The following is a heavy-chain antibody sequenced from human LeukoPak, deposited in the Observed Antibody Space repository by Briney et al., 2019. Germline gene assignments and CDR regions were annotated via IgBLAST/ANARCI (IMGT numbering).Heavy chain of an antibody. CDR3: AKQYDSSGYYLTSDFDY. J-gene: IGHJ4*02. CDR2: ISWNSGSI. CDR1: GFAFSSYA. D-gene: IGHD3-22*01. Sequence: GGSLRLSCAASGFAFSSYAMSWVRQAPGKGLEWVSGISWNSGSIGYADSVKGRFTISRDNAKNSLYLQMNSLRAEDTALYYCAKQYDSSGYYLTSDFDYWGQGTLVTVSS. V-gene: IGHV3-9*01.